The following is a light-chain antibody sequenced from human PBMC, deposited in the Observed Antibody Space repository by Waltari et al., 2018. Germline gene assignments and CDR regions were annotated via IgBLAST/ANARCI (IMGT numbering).Light chain of an antibody. J-gene: IGKJ2*01. CDR3: QQYDNWPPGYT. CDR1: QSINTN. V-gene: IGKV3D-15*01. Sequence: EIVMTQSPATLSVSPGETATLSCRASQSINTNLGWYQQRPGQAPRLLIYDASTRATGIPPRFSGSGSGTDFTLTISSLQSEDFAVYYCQQYDNWPPGYTFGQGTKLEIK. CDR2: DAS.